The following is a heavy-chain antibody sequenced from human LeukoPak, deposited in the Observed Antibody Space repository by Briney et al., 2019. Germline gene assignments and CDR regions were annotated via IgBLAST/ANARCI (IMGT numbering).Heavy chain of an antibody. CDR1: GYTFTNYG. Sequence: ASVKVSCKASGYTFTNYGISWVRQAPGQGLEWMSWISANNGETRYAQNFQGRVTMTTDTSTTTAYMELRSLRTDDTAVYYCARVPPSAHQLFSFDYWGQGTQVTVSS. V-gene: IGHV1-18*04. J-gene: IGHJ4*02. CDR2: ISANNGET. CDR3: ARVPPSAHQLFSFDY. D-gene: IGHD2-2*01.